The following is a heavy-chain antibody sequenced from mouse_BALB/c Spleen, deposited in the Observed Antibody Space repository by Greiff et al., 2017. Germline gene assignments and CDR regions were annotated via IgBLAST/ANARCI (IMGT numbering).Heavy chain of an antibody. Sequence: VQLQQSGAELVRPGTSVKVSCKASGYAFTNYLFEWVKQRPGQGLEWIGVINPGSGGTNYNEKFKGKATLTADKSSSPAYMQLSSLTSDDSAVYFCARSGVRRFAYWGQGTLVTVAA. CDR1: GYAFTNYL. CDR2: INPGSGGT. CDR3: ARSGVRRFAY. J-gene: IGHJ3*01. V-gene: IGHV1-54*01. D-gene: IGHD3-1*01.